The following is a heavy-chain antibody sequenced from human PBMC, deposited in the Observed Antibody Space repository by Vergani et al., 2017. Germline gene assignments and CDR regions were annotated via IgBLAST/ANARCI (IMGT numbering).Heavy chain of an antibody. J-gene: IGHJ6*02. D-gene: IGHD2-21*01. V-gene: IGHV3-15*07. Sequence: DVHLFESAGGIVKPWGSLRLSCVASGFSFRNAWMNWVRRTPGKGLEWVGRIKSTFDRGTTDYAAALKGRFTISRDDSKNTLFLQMNGLKTEDIGVYYCTTDPRYCGDGSCYWLRDHHYYGMDVWGQGTTVTVSS. CDR3: TTDPRYCGDGSCYWLRDHHYYGMDV. CDR1: GFSFRNAW. CDR2: IKSTFDRGTT.